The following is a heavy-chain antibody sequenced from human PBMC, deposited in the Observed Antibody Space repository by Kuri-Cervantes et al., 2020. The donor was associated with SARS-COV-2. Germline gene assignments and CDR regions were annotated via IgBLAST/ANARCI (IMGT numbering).Heavy chain of an antibody. V-gene: IGHV3-23*01. CDR2: ISGSGGST. CDR1: GFTFSSYA. J-gene: IGHJ4*02. D-gene: IGHD3-10*01. CDR3: ARESGSGIAY. Sequence: GESLKISCAASGFTFSSYAMSWVRQAPGKGLEWVSAISGSGGSTYYADSVKGRFTISRDNSKDTLYLQMNSLRAEDTAVYYCARESGSGIAYWGQGTLVTVSS.